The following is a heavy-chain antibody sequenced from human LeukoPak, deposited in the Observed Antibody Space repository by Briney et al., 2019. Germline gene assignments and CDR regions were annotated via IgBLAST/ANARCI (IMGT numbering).Heavy chain of an antibody. D-gene: IGHD3-22*01. J-gene: IGHJ4*02. Sequence: PGGSLRLSCAASGFTFSSYSMNWVRQAPGKGLEWVSSISSSSSYIYYADSVKGRFTISRDNAKNSLYLQMNSLRAEDTAVYYCARDYDSSGYYSDYWGQGTLVTVSS. CDR2: ISSSSSYI. CDR1: GFTFSSYS. CDR3: ARDYDSSGYYSDY. V-gene: IGHV3-21*01.